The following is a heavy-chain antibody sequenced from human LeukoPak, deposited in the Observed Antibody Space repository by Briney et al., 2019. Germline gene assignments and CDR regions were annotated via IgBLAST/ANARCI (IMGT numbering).Heavy chain of an antibody. CDR2: INPNSGGT. Sequence: GASVKVSCKASGYTFTGYYMHWVRQAPGQGPEWMGWINPNSGGTNYAQKFQGRVTMTRDTSLSIVYMELSRLRSDDTAVYYCATQATSGWHFSWGQGTLVTVSP. V-gene: IGHV1-2*02. D-gene: IGHD6-19*01. CDR3: ATQATSGWHFS. CDR1: GYTFTGYY. J-gene: IGHJ5*02.